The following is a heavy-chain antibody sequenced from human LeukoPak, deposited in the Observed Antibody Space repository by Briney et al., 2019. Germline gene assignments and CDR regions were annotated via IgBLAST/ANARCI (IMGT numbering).Heavy chain of an antibody. V-gene: IGHV1-2*02. CDR1: GYTFTGYY. J-gene: IGHJ6*02. Sequence: GASVKVSCKASGYTFTGYYMHWVRQAPGQGLEWMGWINPNSGGTNYAQKFQGRVTMTRDTSISTAYMELSRLRPDDTAVYYCASVVAAIIQDFGMDVWGQGTTVTVSS. CDR3: ASVVAAIIQDFGMDV. CDR2: INPNSGGT. D-gene: IGHD2-15*01.